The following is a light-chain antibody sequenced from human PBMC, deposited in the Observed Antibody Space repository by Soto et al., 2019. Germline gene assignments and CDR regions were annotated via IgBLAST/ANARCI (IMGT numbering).Light chain of an antibody. CDR1: SSDVGGYNY. CDR3: SSFAGTFFG. V-gene: IGLV2-8*01. CDR2: EVN. Sequence: QSVLTQPPSASGSPGQSVTISCTGTSSDVGGYNYVSWYQQHPGKVPKVLISEVNKRPSGVPDRFSGSKSGNTASLTVSGPQADDEADYYCSSFAGTFFGFGTGTKVTVL. J-gene: IGLJ1*01.